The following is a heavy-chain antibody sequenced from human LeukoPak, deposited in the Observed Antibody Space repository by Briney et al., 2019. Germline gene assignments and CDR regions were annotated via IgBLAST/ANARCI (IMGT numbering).Heavy chain of an antibody. V-gene: IGHV3-7*01. CDR1: GFTLSSYW. J-gene: IGHJ4*02. D-gene: IGHD6-13*01. Sequence: GGSLRLSCAASGFTLSSYWMSWVRQAPGKGLEWVANIKQDGSEKNYVDFVKGRFTISRDNAKNSLYLQMNSLRAEDTAVYYCAREQYTYSSSTSFDYWGQGTLVTVSS. CDR2: IKQDGSEK. CDR3: AREQYTYSSSTSFDY.